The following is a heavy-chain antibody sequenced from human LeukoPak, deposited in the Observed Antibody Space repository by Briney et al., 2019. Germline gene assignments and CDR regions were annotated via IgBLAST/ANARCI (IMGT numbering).Heavy chain of an antibody. V-gene: IGHV3-23*01. Sequence: GGSLRLSCAASGFPFTSYWMNWVRQAPGKGLEWVSAISGSGGSTYYADSVKGRFTISRDNSKNTLYLQMNSLRAEDTAVYYCAKDLVVVPAAPDYWGQGTLVTVSS. CDR1: GFPFTSYW. D-gene: IGHD2-2*01. CDR2: ISGSGGST. CDR3: AKDLVVVPAAPDY. J-gene: IGHJ4*02.